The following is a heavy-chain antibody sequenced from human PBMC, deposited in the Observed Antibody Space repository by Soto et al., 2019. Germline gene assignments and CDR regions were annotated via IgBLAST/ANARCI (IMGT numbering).Heavy chain of an antibody. CDR1: GGSVTNNSYY. V-gene: IGHV4-61*01. CDR3: ARGSLELPYYYFYGMDV. CDR2: FYYSEST. Sequence: SETLSLTCTVSGGSVTNNSYYWNWIRQPPGKGLEWIGYFYYSESTKYNPSLRSRVTISVDTSKNQISLKLPSVTPADMAVYFCARGSLELPYYYFYGMDVWGQGTTVTVSS. D-gene: IGHD1-7*01. J-gene: IGHJ6*02.